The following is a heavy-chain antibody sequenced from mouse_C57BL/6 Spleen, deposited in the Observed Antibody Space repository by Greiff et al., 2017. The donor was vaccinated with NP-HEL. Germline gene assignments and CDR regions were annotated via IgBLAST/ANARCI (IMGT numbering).Heavy chain of an antibody. V-gene: IGHV14-1*01. CDR1: GFNIKDYY. CDR2: IDPEDGDT. Sequence: VQLKESGAELVRPGASVKLSCTASGFNIKDYYMHWVKQRPEQGLEWIGRIDPEDGDTEYAPKFQGKATMTVDTPSNTAYLQLSSRTSEDTAVYYGTAYGNYVPAGFADWGQGTLVTVSA. CDR3: TAYGNYVPAGFAD. D-gene: IGHD2-1*01. J-gene: IGHJ3*01.